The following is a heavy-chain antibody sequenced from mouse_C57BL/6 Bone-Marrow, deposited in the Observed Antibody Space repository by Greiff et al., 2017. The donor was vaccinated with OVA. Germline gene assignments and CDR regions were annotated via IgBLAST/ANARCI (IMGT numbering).Heavy chain of an antibody. CDR1: GYAFSSYW. CDR2: IYPGDGDT. D-gene: IGHD2-5*01. V-gene: IGHV1-80*01. Sequence: QVQLQQSGAELVKPGASVKISCKASGYAFSSYWMNWVKQRPGKGLEWIGQIYPGDGDTNYNGKLKGKATLTADKSSSTAYMQLSSLTSEDSAVYLCARDSNSWYCDVWGTGTTVTVSS. J-gene: IGHJ1*03. CDR3: ARDSNSWYCDV.